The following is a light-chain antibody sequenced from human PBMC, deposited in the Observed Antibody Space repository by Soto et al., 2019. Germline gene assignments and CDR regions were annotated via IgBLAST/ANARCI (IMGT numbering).Light chain of an antibody. J-gene: IGKJ1*01. V-gene: IGKV3-20*01. CDR1: QSVSSSY. Sequence: EIVLTQSPGTLSLSPGERATLSCRASQSVSSSYLAWYQQKPGQAPRLLIYGASSRATGIPDRFSGSGSGTDFTLTISILEPEHFAVYYCQQYGSSRTFGQGTKVEIK. CDR3: QQYGSSRT. CDR2: GAS.